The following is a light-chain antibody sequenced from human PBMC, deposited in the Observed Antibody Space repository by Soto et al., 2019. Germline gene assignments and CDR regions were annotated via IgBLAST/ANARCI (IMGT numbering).Light chain of an antibody. Sequence: QSALTQPRSVSGSPGQSVTISCAGTSNDVGAYNYVSWYQQHPGKAPKLIIYAVIKRPSGVPDRFSGSKSGNTASLAISGLRSEDEADYYCAAWDDSLSGRVFGGGTKLTVL. J-gene: IGLJ3*02. CDR2: AVI. V-gene: IGLV2-11*01. CDR1: SNDVGAYNY. CDR3: AAWDDSLSGRV.